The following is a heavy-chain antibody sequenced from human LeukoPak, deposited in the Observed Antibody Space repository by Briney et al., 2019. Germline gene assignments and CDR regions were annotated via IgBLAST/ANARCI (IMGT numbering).Heavy chain of an antibody. CDR2: ISAYNGNT. J-gene: IGHJ4*02. CDR1: GYTFTSYG. CDR3: ARGLKAGRYSGSSPGY. V-gene: IGHV1-18*01. D-gene: IGHD1-26*01. Sequence: ASVKVSCKASGYTFTSYGISWVRQAPGQGLEWMGWISAYNGNTNYAQKLQGRVTMTTDTSTSTAYMELRSLRSDDTAVYYCARGLKAGRYSGSSPGYWGQGTLVTVSS.